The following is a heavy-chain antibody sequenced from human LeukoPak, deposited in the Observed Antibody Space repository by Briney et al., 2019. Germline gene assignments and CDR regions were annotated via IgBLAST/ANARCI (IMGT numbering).Heavy chain of an antibody. D-gene: IGHD2-2*01. CDR1: GGSISSGYY. J-gene: IGHJ6*02. V-gene: IGHV4-38-2*02. Sequence: SQALSLTCTVSGGSISSGYYWGWIRQPPGKGLEWIGSIYHSGSTYYNPSLKSRVTISVDTSKNQFSLKLSSVTAADTAVYYCARDLVPANPYYYYYFGMDVWGQGTTATVSS. CDR3: ARDLVPANPYYYYYFGMDV. CDR2: IYHSGST.